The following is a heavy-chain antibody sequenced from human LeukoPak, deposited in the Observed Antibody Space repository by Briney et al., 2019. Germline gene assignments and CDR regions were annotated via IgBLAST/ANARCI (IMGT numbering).Heavy chain of an antibody. V-gene: IGHV3-30*04. Sequence: GGSLRLSCAASGFTFSHYAMYWVRQTPGKGLEWVALISYDGSEQHYADSVKGRFTISRDSPKNTLYLQMNTLRPEDTAVYYCARERTGFYAEYWGQGTLVTVSS. J-gene: IGHJ4*02. CDR3: ARERTGFYAEY. D-gene: IGHD3/OR15-3a*01. CDR1: GFTFSHYA. CDR2: ISYDGSEQ.